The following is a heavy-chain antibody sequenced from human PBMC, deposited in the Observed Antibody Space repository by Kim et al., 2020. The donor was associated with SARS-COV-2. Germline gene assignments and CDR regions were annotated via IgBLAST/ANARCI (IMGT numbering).Heavy chain of an antibody. Sequence: GGSLRLSCTASGFTFGDYAMSWVRQAPGKGLEWVGFIRSKAYGGTTEYAASVKGRFTISRDDSKSIAYLQMNSLKTEDTAVYYCTPDLTGISYYYYGMDVWGQGTTVTVSS. CDR2: IRSKAYGGTT. CDR3: TPDLTGISYYYYGMDV. V-gene: IGHV3-49*04. CDR1: GFTFGDYA. J-gene: IGHJ6*02. D-gene: IGHD3-9*01.